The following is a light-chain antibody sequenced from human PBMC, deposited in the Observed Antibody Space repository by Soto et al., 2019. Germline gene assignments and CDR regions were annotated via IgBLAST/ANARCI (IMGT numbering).Light chain of an antibody. Sequence: DIPMTQSPSTLSASIGDRVTITCRASQSISDWLAWYQQKPGKAPKLLIYRASNLESGVPSRFSGSASGTEFTLTISSLQPDDFATYYCQHYNGYSRAFGQATKLQIK. J-gene: IGKJ1*01. CDR1: QSISDW. CDR3: QHYNGYSRA. CDR2: RAS. V-gene: IGKV1-5*03.